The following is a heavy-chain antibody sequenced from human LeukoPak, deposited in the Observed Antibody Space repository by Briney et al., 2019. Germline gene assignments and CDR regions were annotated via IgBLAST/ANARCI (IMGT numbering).Heavy chain of an antibody. CDR2: IKSKTDGGTT. CDR3: TTGDVPWGYYYYYMDV. Sequence: PGGSLRLSCAASGFTVSSNYMNWVRQAPGKGLEWVGRIKSKTDGGTTDYAAPVKGRFTISRDDSKNTLYLQVNSLKTEDTAVYYCTTGDVPWGYYYYYMDVWGKGTTVTISS. V-gene: IGHV3-15*01. D-gene: IGHD3-10*02. CDR1: GFTVSSNY. J-gene: IGHJ6*03.